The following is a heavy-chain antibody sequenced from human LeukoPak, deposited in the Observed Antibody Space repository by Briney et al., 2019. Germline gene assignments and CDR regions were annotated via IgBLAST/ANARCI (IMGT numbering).Heavy chain of an antibody. CDR3: ARVYYYDSSEETNYYYYGMDV. V-gene: IGHV3-30*04. Sequence: GGSLRPSCAASGFTLSSYAMHWVRQVPGKGRGWVAVISYVVEKKYYADSVNGRFTISRDNSNNTLYLQMNSLRAEDTAVYYCARVYYYDSSEETNYYYYGMDVWGQGTTVTVSS. J-gene: IGHJ6*02. CDR1: GFTLSSYA. D-gene: IGHD3-22*01. CDR2: ISYVVEKK.